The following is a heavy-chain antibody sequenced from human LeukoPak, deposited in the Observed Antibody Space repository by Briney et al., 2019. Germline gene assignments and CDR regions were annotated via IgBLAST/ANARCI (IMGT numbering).Heavy chain of an antibody. D-gene: IGHD2-8*01. V-gene: IGHV3-74*01. CDR1: GVTFSSDW. CDR3: ARDLGYCTNGVCHTRFDY. CDR2: INSDGSRT. Sequence: GGSLRLSCAASGVTFSSDWMHWVRQAPGKGLVWVSRINSDGSRTNYAGSVKGRFTISRDNAKNTLYLQMNSLRAEDTAVYYCARDLGYCTNGVCHTRFDYWGQGTLVAVSS. J-gene: IGHJ4*02.